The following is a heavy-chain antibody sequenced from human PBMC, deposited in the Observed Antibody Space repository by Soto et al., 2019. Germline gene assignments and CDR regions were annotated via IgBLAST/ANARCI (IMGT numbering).Heavy chain of an antibody. CDR3: ATYVPDKLAVAGTSDAFDI. J-gene: IGHJ3*02. V-gene: IGHV4-59*01. CDR1: GGSISSYY. Sequence: PLETLSLTCTVSGGSISSYYWSWIRQPPGKGLEWIADIYYSGSTNYSPSLKSRVTISVDTSKNQFSLNLSSVTAADTAVYFCATYVPDKLAVAGTSDAFDIWGQGTMVTVSS. CDR2: IYYSGST. D-gene: IGHD6-19*01.